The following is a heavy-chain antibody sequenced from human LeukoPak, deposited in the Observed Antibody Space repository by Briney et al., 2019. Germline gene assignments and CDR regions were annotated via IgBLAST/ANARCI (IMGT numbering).Heavy chain of an antibody. D-gene: IGHD4-17*01. J-gene: IGHJ4*02. CDR1: GFTFSSYE. CDR3: AREGNYGDPSKEFPFFDY. Sequence: PGGSLRLSCAASGFTFSSYEMNWVRQAPGKGLEWVANIKQDGSEKYYVDSVKGRFTISRDNAKNSLYLQMNSLRAEDTAVYYCAREGNYGDPSKEFPFFDYWGQGTLVTVSS. CDR2: IKQDGSEK. V-gene: IGHV3-7*01.